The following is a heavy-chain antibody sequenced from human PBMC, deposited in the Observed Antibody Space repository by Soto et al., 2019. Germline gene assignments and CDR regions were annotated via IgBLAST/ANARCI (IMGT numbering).Heavy chain of an antibody. CDR2: IYYSGST. Sequence: SETLSLTCTVSGGSISSGGYYWSWIRQHPGKGLEWIGYIYYSGSTYYNPSLKSRVTISVDTSKNQFSLKLSSVTAAYTAVYYCARVAALRFLEWSIDYWGQGTLVTVSS. J-gene: IGHJ4*02. D-gene: IGHD3-3*01. CDR3: ARVAALRFLEWSIDY. CDR1: GGSISSGGYY. V-gene: IGHV4-31*03.